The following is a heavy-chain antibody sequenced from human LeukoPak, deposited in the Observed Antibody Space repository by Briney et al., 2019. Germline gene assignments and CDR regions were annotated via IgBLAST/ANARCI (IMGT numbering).Heavy chain of an antibody. CDR2: INHSGST. CDR1: GGSFSGYY. J-gene: IGHJ4*02. V-gene: IGHV4-34*01. Sequence: PSETLSLTCAVYGGSFSGYYWSWIRQPPGKGLEWVGEINHSGSTNYNPSLKSRVTISVDTYKNQFSLKLSSVTAADTAVYYCARSVVSFMVKPFDYWGQGTLVTVSS. D-gene: IGHD5-18*01. CDR3: ARSVVSFMVKPFDY.